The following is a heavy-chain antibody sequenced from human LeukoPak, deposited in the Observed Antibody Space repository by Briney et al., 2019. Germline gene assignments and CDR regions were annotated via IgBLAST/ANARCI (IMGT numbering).Heavy chain of an antibody. CDR3: ARETVDTAMVGLGGLFWYYYYGMDV. CDR1: GFTFSSYW. Sequence: GGSLRLSCAASGFTFSSYWMSWVRQAPGKGLEWVANIKQDGSDKYYVDSVKGRFTISRDNAKNSLYLQMNSLRAEDTAVYYCARETVDTAMVGLGGLFWYYYYGMDVWGQGTTVTVSS. J-gene: IGHJ6*02. V-gene: IGHV3-7*01. D-gene: IGHD5-18*01. CDR2: IKQDGSDK.